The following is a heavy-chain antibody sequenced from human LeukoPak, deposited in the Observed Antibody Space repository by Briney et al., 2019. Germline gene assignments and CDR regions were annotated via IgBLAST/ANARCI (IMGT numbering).Heavy chain of an antibody. D-gene: IGHD3-10*01. V-gene: IGHV3-74*01. J-gene: IGHJ4*02. Sequence: GGSLRLSCTASGFTFSTYWMHWVRQAPGTGLVWVSRIKSDGSNSNYADCVKGRFTISRDNAKNTLYLQMNSLRAEDTAVYHCVRVGGRSSIGGDCWGQGTLVTVSS. CDR2: IKSDGSNS. CDR1: GFTFSTYW. CDR3: VRVGGRSSIGGDC.